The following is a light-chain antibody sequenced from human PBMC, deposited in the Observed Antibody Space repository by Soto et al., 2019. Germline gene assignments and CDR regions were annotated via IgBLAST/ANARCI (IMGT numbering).Light chain of an antibody. CDR3: QQYYTWPLT. J-gene: IGKJ4*01. V-gene: IGKV3-15*01. Sequence: EIVMPQSPDTLSVSPGERATVSCRASQSISSNLAWYQQKPWQAPRLLIFDASTRGGAVAARFSGSGSGTEFTLTISNLQSGDFAVYYCQQYYTWPLTFGGGTKVDIK. CDR2: DAS. CDR1: QSISSN.